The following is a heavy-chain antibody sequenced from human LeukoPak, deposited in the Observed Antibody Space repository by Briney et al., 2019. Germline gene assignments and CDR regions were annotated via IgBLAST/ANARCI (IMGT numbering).Heavy chain of an antibody. CDR2: ISSTASSI. CDR1: EFTFSSYS. V-gene: IGHV3-48*04. J-gene: IGHJ3*02. Sequence: GGSLRLSCAASEFTFSSYSMSWVRQAPGKGLEWVSYISSTASSIYYADSVKGRFTISRDNGKNSLYLQMHSLRAEDTALYYCARDALRDDAFDIWGQGTLVTVSS. CDR3: ARDALRDDAFDI.